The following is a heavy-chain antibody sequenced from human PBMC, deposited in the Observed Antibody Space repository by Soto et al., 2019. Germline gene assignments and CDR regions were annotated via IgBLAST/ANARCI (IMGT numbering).Heavy chain of an antibody. V-gene: IGHV4-39*02. J-gene: IGHJ5*02. Sequence: SETLSLTCAVSGGSISSSSYYWGWIRQPQGKGREGSGSIYYSGSTYYNPSLKSRVTISVDTSKNHFSLRLSSVTASDTAVYYCARGHIVVVPTVGWFDPRGQGTLVTVSS. CDR3: ARGHIVVVPTVGWFDP. CDR1: GGSISSSSYY. CDR2: IYYSGST. D-gene: IGHD2-2*01.